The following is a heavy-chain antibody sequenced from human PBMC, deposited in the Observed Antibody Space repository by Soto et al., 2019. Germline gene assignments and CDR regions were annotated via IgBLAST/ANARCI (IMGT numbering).Heavy chain of an antibody. V-gene: IGHV3-15*07. Sequence: DVQLEESGGGLTKPGESLTLSCAASDFILSDAWMKWVRQAPGKGLECVGRIKIKAHGGTTDYAAPLNGRFTILRDDSKNTLYLQMNSLQTEDTAMYYCASYRDSSGLRRYNYWGQGALVTVSS. J-gene: IGHJ4*02. CDR3: ASYRDSSGLRRYNY. D-gene: IGHD3-22*01. CDR2: IKIKAHGGTT. CDR1: DFILSDAW.